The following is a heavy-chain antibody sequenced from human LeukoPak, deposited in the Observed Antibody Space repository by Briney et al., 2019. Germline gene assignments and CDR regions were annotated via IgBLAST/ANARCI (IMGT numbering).Heavy chain of an antibody. J-gene: IGHJ4*02. Sequence: GGSLRLSCAASGFTFSSYGMHWVRQAPGKGLEWVAVISYDGSNKYYADSVKGRFTISRDNSKNTLYLQMNSLRAEDTAVYYCAKDTGIAAAGTELELDYWGQGTLVTVSS. CDR2: ISYDGSNK. CDR3: AKDTGIAAAGTELELDY. V-gene: IGHV3-30*18. CDR1: GFTFSSYG. D-gene: IGHD6-13*01.